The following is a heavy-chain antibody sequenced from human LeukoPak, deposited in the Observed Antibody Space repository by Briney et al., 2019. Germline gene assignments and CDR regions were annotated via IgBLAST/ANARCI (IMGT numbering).Heavy chain of an antibody. V-gene: IGHV3-48*03. Sequence: GGSLRLSCAASRFTFSSYEMNWVRQAPGKGLEWVSYISSSSSTIYYTASVKGRFTISRDNARNSMYLQMNSLRAEDTAVYYCARGAYGDYIFDYWGQGTLVTVSS. D-gene: IGHD4-17*01. CDR3: ARGAYGDYIFDY. J-gene: IGHJ4*02. CDR2: ISSSSSTI. CDR1: RFTFSSYE.